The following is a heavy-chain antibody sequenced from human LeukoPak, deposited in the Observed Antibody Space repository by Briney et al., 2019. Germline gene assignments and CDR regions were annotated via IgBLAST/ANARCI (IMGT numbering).Heavy chain of an antibody. V-gene: IGHV3-33*01. D-gene: IGHD6-19*01. Sequence: PGRSLRLSCAASGFTFSSYGMHWVRQAPGKGLGWVAVIWYDGSNKYYADSVKGRFTISRDNSKNTPYLQMNSLRAEDTAVYYCARDGYQWLANYYFDYWGQGTLVTVSS. CDR2: IWYDGSNK. CDR3: ARDGYQWLANYYFDY. J-gene: IGHJ4*02. CDR1: GFTFSSYG.